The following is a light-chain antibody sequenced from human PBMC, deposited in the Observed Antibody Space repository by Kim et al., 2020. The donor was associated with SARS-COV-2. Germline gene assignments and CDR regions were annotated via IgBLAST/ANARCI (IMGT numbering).Light chain of an antibody. V-gene: IGKV3-20*01. CDR1: QSVTSSY. J-gene: IGKJ2*01. CDR3: QQYGSPMYT. CDR2: GAS. Sequence: EIVLTQSPGTLSLSPGERATLSCRASQSVTSSYLAWYQQKPGQAPRLLIYGASSRATGIPDRFSGSGSGTDFTLTINRLEPEDFAVYYCQQYGSPMYTFGQGTKVDIK.